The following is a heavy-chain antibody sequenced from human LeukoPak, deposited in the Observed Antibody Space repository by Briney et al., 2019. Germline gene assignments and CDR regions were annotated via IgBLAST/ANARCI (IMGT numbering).Heavy chain of an antibody. CDR1: GGSISSYY. V-gene: IGHV4-59*08. CDR2: IYYSGST. D-gene: IGHD6-19*01. Sequence: SETLSLTCTVSGGSISSYYWGWVRQTPGEGLEWIGYIYYSGSTNYNPSLKRRLNISVDTSKTQFSLKLSSVTAADTAVYYCARQGSGWCFDYWGQGALVTVSS. J-gene: IGHJ4*02. CDR3: ARQGSGWCFDY.